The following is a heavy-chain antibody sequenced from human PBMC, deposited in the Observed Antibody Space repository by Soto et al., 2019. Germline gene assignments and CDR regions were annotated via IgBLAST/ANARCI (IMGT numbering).Heavy chain of an antibody. CDR2: ISSSSSYI. Sequence: PGGSLRLSCAASGFTFSSYSMNWVRQAPGKGLEWVSSISSSSSYIYYADSVKGRFTISRDNAKNSLYLQMNSLRAEDTAVYYCARDSRKTYSRNWFDPWGQGTLVTVSS. CDR1: GFTFSSYS. J-gene: IGHJ5*02. CDR3: ARDSRKTYSRNWFDP. D-gene: IGHD5-18*01. V-gene: IGHV3-21*01.